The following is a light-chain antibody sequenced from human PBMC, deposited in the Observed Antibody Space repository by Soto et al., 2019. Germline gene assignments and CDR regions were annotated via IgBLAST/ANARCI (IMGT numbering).Light chain of an antibody. Sequence: QSALTQPPSASGSPGQSVTISCTGTSSDVGGYNYVSWHQQHPGKGPKLMIYEVSKRPSGVPDRFSGSKSDNTASLTVSGLQTEDEADYYCTSYAGRNSYVFGTGTKLTVL. CDR1: SSDVGGYNY. CDR3: TSYAGRNSYV. J-gene: IGLJ1*01. CDR2: EVS. V-gene: IGLV2-8*01.